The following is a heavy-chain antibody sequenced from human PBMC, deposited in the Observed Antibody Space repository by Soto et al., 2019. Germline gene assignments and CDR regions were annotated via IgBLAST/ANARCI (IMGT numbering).Heavy chain of an antibody. D-gene: IGHD3-10*01. Sequence: ESGGGLVQPGGFLTLSCAASRFTFGSYWMNWVRQAPGKGLEWVANIKGDGSEKYYVDSVEGRFTISRDNTKNSLDLQMNSLRVEDTAVYYCAAGFPPDFWGQGTLVTVSS. CDR2: IKGDGSEK. CDR3: AAGFPPDF. CDR1: RFTFGSYW. J-gene: IGHJ4*02. V-gene: IGHV3-7*01.